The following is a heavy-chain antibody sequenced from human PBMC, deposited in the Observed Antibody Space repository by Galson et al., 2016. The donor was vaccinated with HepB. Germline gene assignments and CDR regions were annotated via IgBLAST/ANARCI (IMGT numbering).Heavy chain of an antibody. CDR3: AKISLVGYNSGWGGSFDI. CDR2: ISYDGSVE. CDR1: GFIFSNYG. J-gene: IGHJ3*02. D-gene: IGHD6-19*01. V-gene: IGHV3-30*18. Sequence: SLRLSCAASGFIFSNYGMHWVRQAPGKGLEWVAFISYDGSVEYYGDSVKGRFTISRDNSKNTLYLQMNSLRAEDAAVYYCAKISLVGYNSGWGGSFDIWGRGTMVTVSS.